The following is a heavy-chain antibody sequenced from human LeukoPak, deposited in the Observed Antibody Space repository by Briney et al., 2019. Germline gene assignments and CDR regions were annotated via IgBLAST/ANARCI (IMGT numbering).Heavy chain of an antibody. J-gene: IGHJ4*02. CDR1: GFTFRNYV. V-gene: IGHV3-7*01. CDR3: ARGAMAAAGY. D-gene: IGHD6-13*01. CDR2: IKEDGSDK. Sequence: PGGSLRLSCAASGFTFRNYVIHWVRQAPGKGLEWVANIKEDGSDKYYVDSVKGRFTISRDNAKKSLYLQMNSLRAEDTAIYYCARGAMAAAGYWGQGTLVTVSS.